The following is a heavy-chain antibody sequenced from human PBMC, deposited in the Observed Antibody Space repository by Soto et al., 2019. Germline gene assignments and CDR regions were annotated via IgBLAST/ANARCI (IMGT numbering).Heavy chain of an antibody. J-gene: IGHJ6*02. CDR2: IYSGGST. Sequence: GVLRLSGASSGFTVSSNYMSWVRQAPGKGLEWVSVIYSGGSTYYADSVKGRFTISRDNSKNTLYLQMNSLRAEDTAVYYCAREAGDYGDYPFGGYYYGMDVWGQGTTVTVSS. CDR3: AREAGDYGDYPFGGYYYGMDV. D-gene: IGHD4-17*01. CDR1: GFTVSSNY. V-gene: IGHV3-53*01.